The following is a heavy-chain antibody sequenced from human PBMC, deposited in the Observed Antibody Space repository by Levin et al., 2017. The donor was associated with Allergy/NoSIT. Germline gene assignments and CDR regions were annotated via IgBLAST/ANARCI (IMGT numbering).Heavy chain of an antibody. Sequence: GESLKISCAASGFTFSSYAMSWVRQAPGKGLEWVSAISGSGGSTYYADSVKGRFTISRDNSKNTLYLQMNSLRAEDTAVYYCAKDPGGSGSYAYYYGMDVWGQGTTVTVSS. CDR1: GFTFSSYA. CDR3: AKDPGGSGSYAYYYGMDV. D-gene: IGHD3-10*01. J-gene: IGHJ6*02. V-gene: IGHV3-23*01. CDR2: ISGSGGST.